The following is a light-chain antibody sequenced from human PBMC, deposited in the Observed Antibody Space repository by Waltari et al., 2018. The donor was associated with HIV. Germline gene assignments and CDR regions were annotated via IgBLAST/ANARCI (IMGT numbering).Light chain of an antibody. Sequence: QSVLTQSPSASATPGQRVPMSCSGSSSTIERNSVSWYQQLPGTAPKLLIYRNNQRPSGVPDRFSGSKSGTSASLAISGLRSEDEGDYYCAAWDDSLTVVLFGGGTKLTVL. J-gene: IGLJ3*02. CDR2: RNN. CDR1: SSTIERNS. V-gene: IGLV1-47*01. CDR3: AAWDDSLTVVL.